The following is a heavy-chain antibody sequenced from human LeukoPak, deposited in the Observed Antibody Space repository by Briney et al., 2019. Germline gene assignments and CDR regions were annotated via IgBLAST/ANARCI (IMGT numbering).Heavy chain of an antibody. Sequence: PGGSLRLSCAASRFAFHNYAMTWIRQAPARGLEWVSSISVDGGDINYTDSAKGRFTISRDNSKGTLYLQMDSLRVEDTAVYYCGKDPNGNFIGAFDFWGQGTMVTVSS. CDR3: GKDPNGNFIGAFDF. CDR2: ISVDGGDI. V-gene: IGHV3-23*01. D-gene: IGHD4-23*01. J-gene: IGHJ3*01. CDR1: RFAFHNYA.